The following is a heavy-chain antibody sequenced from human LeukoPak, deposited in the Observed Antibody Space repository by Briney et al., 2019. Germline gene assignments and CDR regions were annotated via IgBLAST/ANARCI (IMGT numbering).Heavy chain of an antibody. V-gene: IGHV4-59*12. D-gene: IGHD3-10*01. Sequence: ADTLSLTRTVSGVSISSYYWSWIRQPPGKGLEGIGYIYYSGSTNYNPSLKSRVTISVDTSKNQFSLKLSSATAADTAVYYCARDATYYYRSGSYSTFDYWGQGTLVTVSS. CDR1: GVSISSYY. J-gene: IGHJ4*02. CDR3: ARDATYYYRSGSYSTFDY. CDR2: IYYSGST.